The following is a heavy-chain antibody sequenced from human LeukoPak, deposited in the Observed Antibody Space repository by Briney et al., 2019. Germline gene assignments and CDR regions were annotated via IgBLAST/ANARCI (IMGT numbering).Heavy chain of an antibody. CDR3: ATAALELCAFDI. V-gene: IGHV1-24*01. D-gene: IGHD1-7*01. CDR2: FDPEDGET. CDR1: GYTLTELS. J-gene: IGHJ3*02. Sequence: ASVKVSCKVSGYTLTELSMHWVRQAPGKGLEWMGGFDPEDGETIYAQKFQGRVTMTEDTSTDTAYMELSSLRSEDTAVYYCATAALELCAFDIWGQGTMVTVSS.